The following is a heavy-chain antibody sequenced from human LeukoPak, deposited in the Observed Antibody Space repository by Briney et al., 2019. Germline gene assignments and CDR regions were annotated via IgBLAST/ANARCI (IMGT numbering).Heavy chain of an antibody. J-gene: IGHJ5*02. D-gene: IGHD3-10*01. CDR3: ARERVGVLWFGELLGWFDP. CDR1: GGSFSGYY. Sequence: KPSETLSLTCAVYGGSFSGYYWSWIRQPPGKGLEWIGSMHHSGSTNYNPSLKSRVTISVDTSKNQFSLKLSSVTAADTAVYYCARERVGVLWFGELLGWFDPWGQGTLVTVSS. CDR2: MHHSGST. V-gene: IGHV4-34*01.